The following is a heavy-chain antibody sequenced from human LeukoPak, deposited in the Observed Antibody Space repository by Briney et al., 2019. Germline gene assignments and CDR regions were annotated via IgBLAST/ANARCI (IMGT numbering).Heavy chain of an antibody. CDR1: GYTFTGYY. CDR3: ARMGIGMYFDY. V-gene: IGHV1-2*02. J-gene: IGHJ4*02. Sequence: ASVKVSCKASGYTFTGYYMHWVRQAPGQGLEWMGWINPNSGGTNYARKFQGRVTMTRDTSISTAYMELSRLRSDDTAVYYCARMGIGMYFDYWGQGTLVTVSS. CDR2: INPNSGGT. D-gene: IGHD7-27*01.